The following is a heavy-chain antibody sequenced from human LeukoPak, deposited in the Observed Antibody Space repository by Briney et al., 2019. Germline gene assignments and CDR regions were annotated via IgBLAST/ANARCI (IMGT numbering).Heavy chain of an antibody. J-gene: IGHJ4*02. CDR1: GFTFSSYA. D-gene: IGHD3-16*01. CDR3: AKADDYGYD. CDR2: ISYDGSNK. V-gene: IGHV3-30-3*01. Sequence: PGRSLRLSCAASGFTFSSYAMHWVRQAPGKGLEWVAVISYDGSNKYYADSVKGRFTISRDNSKNTLYMQMNSLRGEDTAVYYCAKADDYGYDWGQGTLVTVSS.